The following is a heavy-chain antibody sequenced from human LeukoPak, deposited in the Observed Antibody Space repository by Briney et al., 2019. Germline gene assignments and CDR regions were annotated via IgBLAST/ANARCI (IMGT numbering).Heavy chain of an antibody. J-gene: IGHJ6*02. CDR2: IYYSGST. Sequence: TSETLSLTCTVSGGSISSYYWSWIRQPPGKGLEWIGYIYYSGSTNYNPSLKSRVTISVDTSKNQFSLKLSSVTAADTAVYYCARQKSDSSGWYGDMSGYGMDVWGQGTTVTVSS. D-gene: IGHD6-19*01. CDR1: GGSISSYY. CDR3: ARQKSDSSGWYGDMSGYGMDV. V-gene: IGHV4-59*08.